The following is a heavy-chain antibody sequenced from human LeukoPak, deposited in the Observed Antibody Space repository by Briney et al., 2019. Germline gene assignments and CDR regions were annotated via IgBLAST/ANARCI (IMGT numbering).Heavy chain of an antibody. D-gene: IGHD5-18*01. CDR1: GFTFSSYS. CDR3: AKPQHVDTAMVSFDY. V-gene: IGHV3-21*01. Sequence: GGSLRLSCAASGFTFSSYSMNWVRQAPGKGLEWVSSISSSSSYIYYADSVKGRFTISRDNSKNTLYLQMNSLRAEDTAVYYCAKPQHVDTAMVSFDYWGQGTLVTVSS. J-gene: IGHJ4*02. CDR2: ISSSSSYI.